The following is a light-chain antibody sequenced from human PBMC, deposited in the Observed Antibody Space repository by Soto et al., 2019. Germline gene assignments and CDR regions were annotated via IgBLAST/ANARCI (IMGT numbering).Light chain of an antibody. Sequence: QSVLTQPASVSGSPGQSIAISCTGTSSDVGAHDYVSWYQQHPDRAPRLVIYEVSNRPSGVSNRFSGSKSVNTATLTISGLHAEDEADYYCASHTTTNTRVFGTGTKVTVL. J-gene: IGLJ1*01. CDR2: EVS. CDR1: SSDVGAHDY. V-gene: IGLV2-14*03. CDR3: ASHTTTNTRV.